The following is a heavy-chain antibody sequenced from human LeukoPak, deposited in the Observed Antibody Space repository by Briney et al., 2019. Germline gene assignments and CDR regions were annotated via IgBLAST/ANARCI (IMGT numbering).Heavy chain of an antibody. D-gene: IGHD3-22*01. V-gene: IGHV3-11*01. CDR2: ISSSGSTI. J-gene: IGHJ4*02. CDR1: GFTFSDYY. CDR3: ARDQWDYDSSGYYSEYYFDY. Sequence: GGSLRLSCAASGFTFSDYYMSWIRQAPGKGLEWVSYISSSGSTIYYADSVKGRFTISRDNAKNSLYLQMNSLRAEDTAVYYCARDQWDYDSSGYYSEYYFDYWGQGTLVTVSS.